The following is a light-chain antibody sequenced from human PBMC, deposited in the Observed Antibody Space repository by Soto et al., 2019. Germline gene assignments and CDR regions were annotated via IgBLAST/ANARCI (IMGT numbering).Light chain of an antibody. CDR1: QTVFHSSYNKDF. J-gene: IGKJ2*01. V-gene: IGKV4-1*01. Sequence: DIVMTQSPDSLSVSLGERATINCKSSQTVFHSSYNKDFLAWYQQKPGQPPKLLFYWASTRESGVPARFSGGGSGTDFSLTISSLRPEDVAVYYCQQYYSSLTFGQGTKVDIK. CDR2: WAS. CDR3: QQYYSSLT.